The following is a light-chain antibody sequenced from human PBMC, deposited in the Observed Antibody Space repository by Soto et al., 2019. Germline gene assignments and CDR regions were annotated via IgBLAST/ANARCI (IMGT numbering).Light chain of an antibody. CDR3: QQYGSSPLWT. CDR1: QSVSSSY. CDR2: GAS. V-gene: IGKV3-20*01. J-gene: IGKJ1*01. Sequence: EIVLTQSPGTLSLSPGERATLSCRASQSVSSSYLAWNQQEPGQAPRLLIYGASSRATGIPDRFSGSGSGTDFTLTISILEPEDFAVYYCQQYGSSPLWTFGQGTKVDIK.